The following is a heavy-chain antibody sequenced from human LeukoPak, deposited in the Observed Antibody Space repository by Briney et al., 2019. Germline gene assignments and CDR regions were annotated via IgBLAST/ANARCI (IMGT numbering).Heavy chain of an antibody. J-gene: IGHJ4*02. Sequence: PGGSLRLSCAASGFTFSSYGMHWVRQAPGKGLEWVAVISYDGSNKYYADSVKGRFTISRDNSKNTLYLQMNRLRAEDTAVYFCARADTSDILTGYSDYWGQGTLVTVSS. D-gene: IGHD3-9*01. CDR1: GFTFSSYG. CDR3: ARADTSDILTGYSDY. V-gene: IGHV3-30*03. CDR2: ISYDGSNK.